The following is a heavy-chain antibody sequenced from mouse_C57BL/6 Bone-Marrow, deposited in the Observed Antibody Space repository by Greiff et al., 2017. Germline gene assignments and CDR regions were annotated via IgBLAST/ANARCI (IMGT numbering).Heavy chain of an antibody. Sequence: VQLQQPGPELVTPGASVTLSCKASGSTFPSYWMHWVKQRPGPGLAWIGNINPRNGGTNSNEKFKSKATLTVDQSSSTSYVQLSCRTSEDSAVDDCARSWYYGSSHDYWGQGTTLTVSS. J-gene: IGHJ2*01. D-gene: IGHD1-1*01. CDR1: GSTFPSYW. CDR2: INPRNGGT. V-gene: IGHV1-53*01. CDR3: ARSWYYGSSHDY.